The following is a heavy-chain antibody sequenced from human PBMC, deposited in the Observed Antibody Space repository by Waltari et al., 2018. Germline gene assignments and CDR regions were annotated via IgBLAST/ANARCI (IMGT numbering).Heavy chain of an antibody. J-gene: IGHJ6*03. CDR3: ARVMGGYYMDV. V-gene: IGHV3-48*02. Sequence: EGQLVESGGGLVQPGGSLRLSCVASGITFSGYSMNWVRQTPGKGLDWISYTSSSRSTILYADSVRGRFTISRDNAQNSLFLQMNSLRDEDTAVYYCARVMGGYYMDVWGKGTTVTVSS. D-gene: IGHD3-16*01. CDR1: GITFSGYS. CDR2: TSSSRSTI.